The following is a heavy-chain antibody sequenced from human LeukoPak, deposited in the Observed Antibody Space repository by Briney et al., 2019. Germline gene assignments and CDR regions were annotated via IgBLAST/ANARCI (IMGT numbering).Heavy chain of an antibody. CDR2: INPSGCST. Sequence: ASVKVSFKASGYTFTNYHMHWVRQAPGQGLEWMGIINPSGCSTSYAQKFQGRVTMTRDTSTSTVYMELSTLRSEDTAVYDCARATSSGWYGRWGQGTLVTVSS. CDR3: ARATSSGWYGR. CDR1: GYTFTNYH. J-gene: IGHJ4*02. V-gene: IGHV1-46*01. D-gene: IGHD6-19*01.